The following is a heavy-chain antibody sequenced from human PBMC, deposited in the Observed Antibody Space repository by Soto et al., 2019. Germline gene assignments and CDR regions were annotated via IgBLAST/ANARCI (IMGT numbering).Heavy chain of an antibody. D-gene: IGHD2-8*02. V-gene: IGHV4-39*02. CDR1: GTSISSTSHY. Sequence: SETLSLTCAVSGTSISSTSHYWGWIRQPPGRGLEWIGSLYYSGTSHYNPSLKSRATISVDTSKNQFSLKLTSVTAADTAVYYCARDKITGLFDYWGQGTLVTVSS. CDR2: LYYSGTS. J-gene: IGHJ4*02. CDR3: ARDKITGLFDY.